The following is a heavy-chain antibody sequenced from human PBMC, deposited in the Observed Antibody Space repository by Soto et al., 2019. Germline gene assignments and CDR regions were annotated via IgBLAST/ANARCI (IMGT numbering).Heavy chain of an antibody. J-gene: IGHJ4*02. CDR2: IYYSGST. Sequence: SETLSLTCTVSGGSVSSGSYYWSWIRQPPGKGLEWIGYIYYSGSTNYNPSLKSRVTISVDTSKNQFSLKLSSVTAADTAVYYCARFRYASSGYYSPLAYWGQGTLVTVSS. CDR1: GGSVSSGSYY. CDR3: ARFRYASSGYYSPLAY. V-gene: IGHV4-61*01. D-gene: IGHD3-22*01.